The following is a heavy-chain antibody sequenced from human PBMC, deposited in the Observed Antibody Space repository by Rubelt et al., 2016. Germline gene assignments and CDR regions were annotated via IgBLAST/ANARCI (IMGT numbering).Heavy chain of an antibody. D-gene: IGHD2-8*01. V-gene: IGHV4-59*12. CDR2: IYYSGST. CDR1: GGSISSYY. Sequence: QVQLQESGPGLVKPSETLSLTCTVSGGSISSYYWSWIRQPPGKGLEWIGYIYYSGSTNYNPSLKSRVTISVETSKNQFSLKLSSVTAADTAVYYCARGFDVLMVYADFDYWGQGTLVTVSS. CDR3: ARGFDVLMVYADFDY. J-gene: IGHJ4*02.